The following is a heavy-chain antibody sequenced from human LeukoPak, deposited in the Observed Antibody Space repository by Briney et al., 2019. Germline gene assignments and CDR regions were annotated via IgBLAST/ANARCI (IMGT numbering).Heavy chain of an antibody. D-gene: IGHD3-9*01. CDR1: NASINSYY. CDR2: TYYRGST. V-gene: IGHV4-59*01. CDR3: ARVGYDVLTGSKRNDYYIDV. Sequence: SETLSLTCAVSNASINSYYWSWIRQPPGKGLEWIGYTYYRGSTNYNPSLKSRVTISLDTSKNQFSLKLSSVTAADTAVYYCARVGYDVLTGSKRNDYYIDVWGKGTTVTVSS. J-gene: IGHJ6*03.